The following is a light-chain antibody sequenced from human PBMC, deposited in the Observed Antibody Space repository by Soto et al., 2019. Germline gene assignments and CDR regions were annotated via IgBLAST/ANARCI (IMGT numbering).Light chain of an antibody. CDR2: LVT. Sequence: QPVLTQPPSASGSPGQSVTMSCTGTSSDVGGYNYVSWYQQHPGKAPKLMIYLVTQRPSGVPDRFSGSKSGNTASLTVSGLQAEDEADYYCSSYAGSNNLVVFGGGTKLTVL. CDR1: SSDVGGYNY. V-gene: IGLV2-8*01. CDR3: SSYAGSNNLVV. J-gene: IGLJ2*01.